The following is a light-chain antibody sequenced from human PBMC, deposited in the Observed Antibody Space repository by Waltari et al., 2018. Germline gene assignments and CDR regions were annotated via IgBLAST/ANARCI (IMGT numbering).Light chain of an antibody. V-gene: IGLV1-40*01. Sequence: QQLPGAAHKVIIYVNNKRPSGVPDRFSGSKSGTSASLDITGLQTEDEADYYCQSYDSSLSDSGVFGGGTKVTVL. J-gene: IGLJ3*02. CDR2: VNN. CDR3: QSYDSSLSDSGV.